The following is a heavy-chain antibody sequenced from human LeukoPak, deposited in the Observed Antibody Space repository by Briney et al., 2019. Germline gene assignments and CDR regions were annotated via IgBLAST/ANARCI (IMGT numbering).Heavy chain of an antibody. Sequence: PGRSLRLSCAPSGFTFSTYWMYWVRQAPGKGLVWVSRTTSDGSTTTYADSVKGRFTITRDNAKNTLYLQMNSLSAEDTAVYYCARGPRGGTLDFWGQGTLVTVSS. CDR3: ARGPRGGTLDF. CDR1: GFTFSTYW. D-gene: IGHD3-10*01. V-gene: IGHV3-74*01. CDR2: TTSDGSTT. J-gene: IGHJ4*02.